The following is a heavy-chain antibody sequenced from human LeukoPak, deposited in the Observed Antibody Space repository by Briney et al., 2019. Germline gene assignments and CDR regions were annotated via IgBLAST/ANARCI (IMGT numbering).Heavy chain of an antibody. Sequence: PGGSLRLSCAASGFTFSDYYMSWIRRAPGKGLEWVSYISSSGSTIYYADSVKGRFTISRDNAKNSLYLQMNSLSAEDTAVYYCARRRIAVAGTNFDYWGQGPLVTVSS. CDR3: ARRRIAVAGTNFDY. V-gene: IGHV3-11*04. CDR2: ISSSGSTI. CDR1: GFTFSDYY. J-gene: IGHJ4*02. D-gene: IGHD6-19*01.